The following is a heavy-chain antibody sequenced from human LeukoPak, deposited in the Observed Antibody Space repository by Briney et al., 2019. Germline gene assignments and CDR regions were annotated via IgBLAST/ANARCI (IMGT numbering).Heavy chain of an antibody. Sequence: GGSLRLSCAASGFTVSSNYMSWVRQAPGKGLEWVSVIYSGGSTYYADSVKGRFTISRDNSKNTLYLQMNNLRAEDTAVYYCARDPYAIAVAGVGAFDIWGQGTMVTVSS. CDR2: IYSGGST. CDR3: ARDPYAIAVAGVGAFDI. J-gene: IGHJ3*02. V-gene: IGHV3-53*01. D-gene: IGHD6-19*01. CDR1: GFTVSSNY.